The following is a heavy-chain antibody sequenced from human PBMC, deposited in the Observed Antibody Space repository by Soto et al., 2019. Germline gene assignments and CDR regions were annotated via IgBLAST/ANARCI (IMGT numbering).Heavy chain of an antibody. D-gene: IGHD3-10*01. Sequence: GGSLRLSCAASGFTFSSYAMSWVRQAPGKGLEWVSAISGSGGSTYYADSEKGRFTISRDNSKNTLYLQMNSLRAEDTAVYYCAKAFLRGVKPHYWGQGTLVTVSS. CDR2: ISGSGGST. CDR1: GFTFSSYA. V-gene: IGHV3-23*01. CDR3: AKAFLRGVKPHY. J-gene: IGHJ4*02.